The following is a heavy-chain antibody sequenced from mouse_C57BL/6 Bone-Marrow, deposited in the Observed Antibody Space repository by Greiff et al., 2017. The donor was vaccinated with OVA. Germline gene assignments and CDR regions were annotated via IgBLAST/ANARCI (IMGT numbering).Heavy chain of an antibody. Sequence: QVQLKQPGAELVMPGASVKLSCKASGYTFTSYWMHWVKQRPGQGLEWIGEIDPSDSYTNYNQKFKGKSTLTVDKSSSTAYMQLSSLTSEDSAVYYCAKVYYDSWYFDVWGTGTTVTVSS. CDR2: IDPSDSYT. CDR1: GYTFTSYW. J-gene: IGHJ1*03. D-gene: IGHD2-4*01. CDR3: AKVYYDSWYFDV. V-gene: IGHV1-69*01.